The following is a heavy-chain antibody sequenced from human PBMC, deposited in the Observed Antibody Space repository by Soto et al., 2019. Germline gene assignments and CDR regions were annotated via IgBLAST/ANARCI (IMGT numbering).Heavy chain of an antibody. CDR3: ARLGPDIVVVPATPYYYYMDV. Sequence: PSETLSLTCTVSGGSISSYYWSWIRQPPGKGLEWIGYIYYSGSTNYNPSLKSRVTISVDTSKNQFSLKLSSVTAADTAVYYCARLGPDIVVVPATPYYYYMDVWGKGTTVTVSS. J-gene: IGHJ6*03. CDR1: GGSISSYY. V-gene: IGHV4-59*08. CDR2: IYYSGST. D-gene: IGHD2-2*01.